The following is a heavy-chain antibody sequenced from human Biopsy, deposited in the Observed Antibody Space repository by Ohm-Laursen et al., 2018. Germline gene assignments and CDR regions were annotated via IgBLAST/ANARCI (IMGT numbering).Heavy chain of an antibody. CDR3: ARHPTGFWFDP. CDR1: GGSIISYY. Sequence: GTLSLTCSVSGGSIISYYWTWIRQPPGKGLEWIGHVYNGGITNYNPSLKSRVAISVDTSTNQFPLKVSSVTAADTALYYCARHPTGFWFDPWGHGTLVTVSS. CDR2: VYNGGIT. J-gene: IGHJ5*02. V-gene: IGHV4-59*08.